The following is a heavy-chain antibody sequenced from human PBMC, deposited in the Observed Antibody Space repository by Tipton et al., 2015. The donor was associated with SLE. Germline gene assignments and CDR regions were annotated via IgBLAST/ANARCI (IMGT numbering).Heavy chain of an antibody. CDR1: GGSISSHDYY. J-gene: IGHJ4*02. CDR2: INHSGST. D-gene: IGHD6-13*01. CDR3: ARGYSSSRNLFDY. V-gene: IGHV4-39*07. Sequence: TLSLTCTVSGGSISSHDYYWGWIRQPPGKGLEWIGEINHSGSTNYNPSLKSRVTISVDTSKNQFSLKLSSVTAADTAVYYCARGYSSSRNLFDYWGQGTLVTVSS.